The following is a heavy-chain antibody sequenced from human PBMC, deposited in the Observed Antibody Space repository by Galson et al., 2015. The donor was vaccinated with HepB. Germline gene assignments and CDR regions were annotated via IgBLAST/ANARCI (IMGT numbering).Heavy chain of an antibody. D-gene: IGHD4-23*01. CDR1: GFTYSSYD. CDR3: ARVYRSYAGNSAGVGY. J-gene: IGHJ4*02. Sequence: PLRLSCADSGFTYSSYDLHWAREAPGKGLEWVSAIGTAGDTYYPGSVKGRFTISRENAKNSLYLQMNSLRAEDTAVYYCARVYRSYAGNSAGVGYWVQGTLGTGSS. CDR2: IGTAGDT. V-gene: IGHV3-13*01.